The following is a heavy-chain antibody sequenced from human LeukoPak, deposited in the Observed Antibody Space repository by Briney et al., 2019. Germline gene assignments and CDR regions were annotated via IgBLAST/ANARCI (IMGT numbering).Heavy chain of an antibody. D-gene: IGHD3-22*01. V-gene: IGHV3-53*01. J-gene: IGHJ6*02. CDR1: GFTVSSIH. Sequence: GGPLRLSCAASGFTVSSIHMSWVCQAPGKGLEWVSVIYSGGSTYYADSVKGRFTVSRDNSNNTLYLQMSRLRAEGTAVYYCARDLRTVTMIALGLDVWGQGTTVTVSS. CDR2: IYSGGST. CDR3: ARDLRTVTMIALGLDV.